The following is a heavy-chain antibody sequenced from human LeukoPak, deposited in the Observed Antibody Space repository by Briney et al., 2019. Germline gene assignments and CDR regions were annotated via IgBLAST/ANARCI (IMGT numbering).Heavy chain of an antibody. V-gene: IGHV4-39*01. CDR2: IYYSGST. CDR3: ARHIPHFMDFWSGPIAFFGY. D-gene: IGHD3-3*01. CDR1: GGSISSSSYY. Sequence: SETLSLTCTVSGGSISSSSYYWGWIRQPPGKGLEWIGSIYYSGSTYYNPSLKSRVTISVDTSKNQFSLKLSSVTAADTAVYYCARHIPHFMDFWSGPIAFFGYWGQGTLVTVSS. J-gene: IGHJ4*02.